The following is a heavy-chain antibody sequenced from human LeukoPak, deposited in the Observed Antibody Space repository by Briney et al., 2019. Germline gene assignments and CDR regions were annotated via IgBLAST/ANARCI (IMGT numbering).Heavy chain of an antibody. D-gene: IGHD3-9*01. J-gene: IGHJ3*02. Sequence: ASVKVSCKASGYTFTSYGISWVRQAPGQGLEWMGWISAYNGNTNYAQKLQGRVTMTTDTSTSIAYMELRSLRSDDTAVYYCARVGDILTGYADAFDIWGQGTMVTVSS. CDR3: ARVGDILTGYADAFDI. CDR2: ISAYNGNT. V-gene: IGHV1-18*01. CDR1: GYTFTSYG.